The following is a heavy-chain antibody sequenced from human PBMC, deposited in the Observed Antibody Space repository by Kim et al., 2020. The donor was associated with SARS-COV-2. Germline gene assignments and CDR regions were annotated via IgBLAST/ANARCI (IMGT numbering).Heavy chain of an antibody. Sequence: ASVKVSCKASGYTFTSYAMNWVRQAPGQGLEWMGWINTNTGNPTYAQGFTGRFVFSLDTSVSTAYLQISSLKAEDTAVYYCARDLTFTGYSSSWYEWGYYGMDVWGQGTTVTVSS. CDR3: ARDLTFTGYSSSWYEWGYYGMDV. CDR2: INTNTGNP. V-gene: IGHV7-4-1*02. J-gene: IGHJ6*02. D-gene: IGHD6-13*01. CDR1: GYTFTSYA.